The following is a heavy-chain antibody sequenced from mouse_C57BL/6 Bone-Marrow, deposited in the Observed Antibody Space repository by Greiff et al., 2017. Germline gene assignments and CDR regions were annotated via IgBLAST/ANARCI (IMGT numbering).Heavy chain of an antibody. Sequence: EVQLQQSGAELVRPGASVKLSCTASGFNIKDDYMHWVKQRPEQGLEWIGWIDPENGDTEYASKFQGKATITADTSSNTAYLQLSSLTSEDTAVYYCTTVTTVVAGFDYWGQGTTLTVAS. CDR2: IDPENGDT. V-gene: IGHV14-4*01. CDR3: TTVTTVVAGFDY. CDR1: GFNIKDDY. J-gene: IGHJ2*01. D-gene: IGHD1-1*01.